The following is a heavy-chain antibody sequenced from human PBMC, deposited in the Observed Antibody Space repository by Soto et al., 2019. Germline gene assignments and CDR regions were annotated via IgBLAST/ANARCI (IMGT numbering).Heavy chain of an antibody. CDR1: GASISSSDYF. J-gene: IGHJ4*02. CDR3: ARRMQHGTWSFDY. Sequence: PSETLSLTCSVSGASISSSDYFWAWIRQAPGKGLEWIATTYDSGNTYCSPSVMGRVTISVDTSKNHFSLRLTSVTAADTAVYYCARRMQHGTWSFDYCGQRALVTVSS. CDR2: TYDSGNT. V-gene: IGHV4-39*01. D-gene: IGHD3-10*01.